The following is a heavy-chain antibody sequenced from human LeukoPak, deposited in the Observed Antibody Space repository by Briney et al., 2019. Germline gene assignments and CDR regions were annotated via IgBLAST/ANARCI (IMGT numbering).Heavy chain of an antibody. D-gene: IGHD4-23*01. CDR1: GFTFSSYA. J-gene: IGHJ4*02. V-gene: IGHV3-30-3*01. Sequence: PGGSLRPSCAASGFTFSSYAMHWVRQAPGKGLEWVAVISYDGSNKYYADSVKGRFTISRDNSKNTLYLQMNSLRAEDTAVYYCARVTVVTGNDYWGQGTLVTVSS. CDR3: ARVTVVTGNDY. CDR2: ISYDGSNK.